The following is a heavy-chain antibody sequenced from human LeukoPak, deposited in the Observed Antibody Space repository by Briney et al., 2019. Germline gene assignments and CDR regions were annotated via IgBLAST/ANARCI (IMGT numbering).Heavy chain of an antibody. D-gene: IGHD6-13*01. J-gene: IGHJ4*02. V-gene: IGHV4-30-2*01. CDR2: IYHSGST. Sequence: TSETLSLTCAVSGVSISSGGYSWSWIRQPPGKGLEWIGYIYHSGSTYYNPSLKSRVTISVDRSKNQFSLKLSSVTAADTVVYYCARDRYSSSWYYFDYWGQGTLVTVSS. CDR3: ARDRYSSSWYYFDY. CDR1: GVSISSGGYS.